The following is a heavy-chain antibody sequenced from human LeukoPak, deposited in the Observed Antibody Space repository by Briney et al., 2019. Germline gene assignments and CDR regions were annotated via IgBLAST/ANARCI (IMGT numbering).Heavy chain of an antibody. J-gene: IGHJ4*02. CDR3: ARDGGVGTTYYFDY. CDR2: INPSGGSA. D-gene: IGHD1-26*01. CDR1: GYTFTNYY. Sequence: ASVKVSCKASGYTFTNYYMYWVRQAPGPGLEWMGLINPSGGSASYAQKFQGRVTMTRDTSTSTVYMELSSLKSEDTAMYYCARDGGVGTTYYFDYWGQGTLVTVSS. V-gene: IGHV1-46*01.